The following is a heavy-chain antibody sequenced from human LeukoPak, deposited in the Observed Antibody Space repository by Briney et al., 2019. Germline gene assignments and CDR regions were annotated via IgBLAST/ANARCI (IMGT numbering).Heavy chain of an antibody. CDR1: GFTVSSNY. V-gene: IGHV3-NL1*01. D-gene: IGHD6-19*01. CDR2: IYSGSPTYSGGTT. CDR3: ARDPQSDGSGWYPHFDY. Sequence: GGSLRLSCAASGFTVSSNYMSWVRQAPGKGLEWVSLIYSGSPTYSGGTTYYADSVKGRFAISRDNSKNTLYLQMSSLRAEDTAEYYCARDPQSDGSGWYPHFDYWGQGTLVTVSS. J-gene: IGHJ4*02.